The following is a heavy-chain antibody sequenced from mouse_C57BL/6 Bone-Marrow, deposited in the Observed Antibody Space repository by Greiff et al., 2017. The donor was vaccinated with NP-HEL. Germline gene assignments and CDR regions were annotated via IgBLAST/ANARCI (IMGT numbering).Heavy chain of an antibody. CDR1: GYTFTSYW. Sequence: QVQLKQPGAELVKPGASVKLSCKASGYTFTSYWMHWVKQRPGQGLEWIGMIHPNSGSTNYNEKFKSKATLTVDKSSSTAYMQLSSLTSEDSAVYYCATDYYYGSSYFFAYWGQGTLVTVSA. D-gene: IGHD1-1*01. CDR2: IHPNSGST. CDR3: ATDYYYGSSYFFAY. V-gene: IGHV1-64*01. J-gene: IGHJ3*01.